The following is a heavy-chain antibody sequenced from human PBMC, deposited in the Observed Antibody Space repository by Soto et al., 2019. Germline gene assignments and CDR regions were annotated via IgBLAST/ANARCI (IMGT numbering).Heavy chain of an antibody. Sequence: EVQLVESGGGLVQPGGSLRLSCAASGFTFSSYAMHWVRQAPGKGLEYVSAISSNGGSTYYASSVKGRFTISRDNSKNTLYLQMGSLRAEDMAVYYCARDVLGGRYSMDVWGQGTTVTVSS. J-gene: IGHJ6*03. D-gene: IGHD1-26*01. CDR1: GFTFSSYA. V-gene: IGHV3-64*01. CDR3: ARDVLGGRYSMDV. CDR2: ISSNGGST.